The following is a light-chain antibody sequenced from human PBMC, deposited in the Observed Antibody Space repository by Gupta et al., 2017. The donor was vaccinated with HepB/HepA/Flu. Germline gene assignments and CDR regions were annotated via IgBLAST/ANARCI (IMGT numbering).Light chain of an antibody. CDR1: QSVDIR. V-gene: IGKV3-15*01. CDR3: QQYYDWSPLS. Sequence: IVMTQSPATLSVSPGERVTLSCRASQSVDIRLAWYQQIVGQPPRLLIYGASTRASGIPVRFSGSGSETEFTLTISSLQSQDVAVYYCQQYYDWSPLSFGGGTKVAIE. CDR2: GAS. J-gene: IGKJ4*01.